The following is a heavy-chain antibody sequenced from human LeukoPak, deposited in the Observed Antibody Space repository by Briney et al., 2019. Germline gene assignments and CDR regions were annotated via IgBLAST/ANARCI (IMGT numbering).Heavy chain of an antibody. CDR3: ARTLGWASSRYPFDG. CDR1: GGSISSSNYY. V-gene: IGHV4-39*01. Sequence: SETLSLTCTVSGGSISSSNYYWGWIPQPPGKGLEWIGSMYYSGNTDYNPSLKSRVTISVDTSKNQFSLKVNSVTAADTAVYYCARTLGWASSRYPFDGWGQGTLVTVSS. J-gene: IGHJ4*02. D-gene: IGHD3-16*02. CDR2: MYYSGNT.